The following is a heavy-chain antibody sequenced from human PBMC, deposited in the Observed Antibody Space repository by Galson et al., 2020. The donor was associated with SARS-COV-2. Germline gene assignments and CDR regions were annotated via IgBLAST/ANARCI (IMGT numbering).Heavy chain of an antibody. CDR2: LKSNSDGETA. J-gene: IGHJ4*02. Sequence: GGSLRLSCAASGFTFSHAWMSWIRQAPGKGLEWVGRLKSNSDGETADIAAPVKGRFTISRDDSKSTLYLQMNSLKTEDTGVYYCATPTTGKSYFDYWGQGTLVTVSS. V-gene: IGHV3-15*01. CDR3: ATPTTGKSYFDY. D-gene: IGHD1-1*01. CDR1: GFTFSHAW.